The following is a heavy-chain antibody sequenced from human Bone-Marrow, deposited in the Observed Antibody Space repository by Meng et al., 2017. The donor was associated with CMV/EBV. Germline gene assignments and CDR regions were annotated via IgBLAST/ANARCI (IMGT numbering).Heavy chain of an antibody. D-gene: IGHD4-23*01. CDR1: GFTFSTYW. CDR2: INSDGSST. Sequence: GESLKISCAASGFTFSTYWMHWVRQAPGKGLVWVSRINSDGSSTSYADSVKGRFTISRDDSKSIAYLQMNSLKTEDTAVYYCTRGKVLTRSYGGNPRDRYGMDVWGQGTTVTVSS. V-gene: IGHV3-74*01. CDR3: TRGKVLTRSYGGNPRDRYGMDV. J-gene: IGHJ6*02.